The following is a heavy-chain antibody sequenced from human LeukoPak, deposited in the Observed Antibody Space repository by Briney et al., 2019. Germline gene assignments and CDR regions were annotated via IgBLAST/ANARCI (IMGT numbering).Heavy chain of an antibody. Sequence: PGGSLRLSCAASGFTFSSYAMSWVRQARGKGLEWVSAISGSGGSTYYADSVKGRFTISRDNSKNTVYVQMNRLRAKDTAVYYCAKDPNELGYCSGGSCYPFDYWGQGTLVTVSS. CDR1: GFTFSSYA. CDR2: ISGSGGST. V-gene: IGHV3-23*01. J-gene: IGHJ4*02. D-gene: IGHD2-15*01. CDR3: AKDPNELGYCSGGSCYPFDY.